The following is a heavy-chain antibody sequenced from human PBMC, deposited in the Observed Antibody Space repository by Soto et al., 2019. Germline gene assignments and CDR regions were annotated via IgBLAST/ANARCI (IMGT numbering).Heavy chain of an antibody. CDR3: AIGYSYAPFDP. D-gene: IGHD5-18*01. Sequence: SCKASGFTFTSSAVQCVRQARRQRLEWIGWIVVGSGNTNYAQKFQERVTITRDMSTSTAYMELSSLRAEDTAVYYCAIGYSYAPFDPWGQGTLVTVSS. CDR1: GFTFTSSA. J-gene: IGHJ5*02. V-gene: IGHV1-58*01. CDR2: IVVGSGNT.